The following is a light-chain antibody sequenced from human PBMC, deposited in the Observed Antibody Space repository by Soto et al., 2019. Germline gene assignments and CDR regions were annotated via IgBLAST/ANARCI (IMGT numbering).Light chain of an antibody. V-gene: IGKV1-33*01. CDR3: QQFDDLPAIT. CDR1: QDISDH. Sequence: DIQMTQSPPSLSASVGDRVTITCQESQDISDHLHWYQQKSGKAPKLLISGASNLETGVPSRFGGSGYGKDFTFTISSLQSEDIATSYLQQFDDLPAITFGQGTRLEIK. J-gene: IGKJ5*01. CDR2: GAS.